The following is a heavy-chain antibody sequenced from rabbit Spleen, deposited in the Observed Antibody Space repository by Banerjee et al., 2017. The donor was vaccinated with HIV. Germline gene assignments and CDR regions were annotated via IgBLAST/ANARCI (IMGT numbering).Heavy chain of an antibody. V-gene: IGHV1S40*01. CDR3: ARDLAGVIGWNFNL. CDR2: IYTGSSGST. Sequence: QSLEESGGDLVKPEGALTLTCTASGFSFSSSYYLCWVRQAPGKGLKLIACIYTGSSGSTRYATWAKGRFTISKTSSTTVTLQMTSLTAADTATYFCARDLAGVIGWNFNLWGPGTLVTVS. J-gene: IGHJ4*01. CDR1: GFSFSSSYY. D-gene: IGHD4-1*01.